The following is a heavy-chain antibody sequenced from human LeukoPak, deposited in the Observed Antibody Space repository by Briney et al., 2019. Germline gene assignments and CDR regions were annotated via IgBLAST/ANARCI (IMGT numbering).Heavy chain of an antibody. CDR1: GVTFSTYG. CDR3: ARDGPGRDIDN. V-gene: IGHV3-33*01. J-gene: IGHJ4*02. CDR2: ISSDGRTK. Sequence: SGTSLRLSCVASGFTSASGVTFSTYGWHWVRQPPGKGLAWMAVISSDGRTKHYADSVKGRFTISRDDSKKTVYLEVNSLRVEDTAVYYCARDGPGRDIDNWGQGTLVTVSS. D-gene: IGHD1-26*01.